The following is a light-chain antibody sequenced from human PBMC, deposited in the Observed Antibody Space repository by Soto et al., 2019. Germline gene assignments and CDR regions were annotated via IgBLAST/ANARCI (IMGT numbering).Light chain of an antibody. V-gene: IGKV1-9*01. CDR3: QQLNGYQLA. Sequence: DIQLTQSPSFLSASVGDTVTITCRASQAMSTYLAWYQQKPGKVPKLLIRSASTLQSGVPPRFSGGGSGTEFTLTISTVQPDDSGIYYCQQLNGYQLAFGGGTNVEIK. CDR2: SAS. CDR1: QAMSTY. J-gene: IGKJ4*01.